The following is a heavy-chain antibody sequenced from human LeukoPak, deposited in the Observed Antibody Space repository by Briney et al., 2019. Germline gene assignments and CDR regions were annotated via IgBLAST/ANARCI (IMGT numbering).Heavy chain of an antibody. CDR1: GYTFTYRY. CDR3: ANGPDGYNTY. V-gene: IGHV1-45*02. D-gene: IGHD5-24*01. J-gene: IGHJ4*02. CDR2: ITPFNGDT. Sequence: GSSVKVSCKASGYTFTYRYLHWVRQAPDQALEWMGWITPFNGDTNYAQKFQDRVTITRDRSMSTAYMELSSLRSEDTAMYYCANGPDGYNTYWGQGTLVTVSS.